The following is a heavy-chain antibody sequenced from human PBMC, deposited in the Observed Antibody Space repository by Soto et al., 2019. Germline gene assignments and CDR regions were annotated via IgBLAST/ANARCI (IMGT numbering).Heavy chain of an antibody. CDR3: ARVGGLEPSGAAVPDY. J-gene: IGHJ4*02. CDR1: GFTFSSYG. CDR2: IWYDGSNK. V-gene: IGHV3-33*01. D-gene: IGHD6-13*01. Sequence: QVQLVESGGGVVQPGRSLRLSYAASGFTFSSYGMHWVRQAPGKGLEWVAVIWYDGSNKYYADSVKGRFTISRDNSKNTLYLQMNSLRAEDTAVYYCARVGGLEPSGAAVPDYWGQGTLVTVSS.